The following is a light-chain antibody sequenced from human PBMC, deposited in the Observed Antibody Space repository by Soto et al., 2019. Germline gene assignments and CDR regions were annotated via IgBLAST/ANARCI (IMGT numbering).Light chain of an antibody. CDR3: QQYSDYPLT. V-gene: IGKV1-5*01. CDR2: DAS. Sequence: DIQMTQSPSTLSASVGDRITIACRASQSISEFLAWYQRKPGKSPELLIYDASNLETGVPSRFSGSGSGTQFTLTITTLQPDDFASYYCQQYSDYPLTFGGGNRVEIK. CDR1: QSISEF. J-gene: IGKJ4*01.